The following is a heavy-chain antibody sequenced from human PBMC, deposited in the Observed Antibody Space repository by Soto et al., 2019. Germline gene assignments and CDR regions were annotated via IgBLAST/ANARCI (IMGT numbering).Heavy chain of an antibody. D-gene: IGHD2-15*01. CDR1: GGSISSYY. Sequence: QVQLQESGPGLVKPSETLSLTCTVSGGSISSYYWSWIRQPPGKGLEWIGYISDSGSTNYNPSLKSRVTISVDTSNNQFSLKLSSVTAADTAVYYCARRIKYYYAMDVWGQGTTVTDSS. CDR3: ARRIKYYYAMDV. CDR2: ISDSGST. V-gene: IGHV4-59*08. J-gene: IGHJ6*02.